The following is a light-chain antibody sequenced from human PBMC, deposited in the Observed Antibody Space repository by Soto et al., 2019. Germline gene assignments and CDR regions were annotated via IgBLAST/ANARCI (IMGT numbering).Light chain of an antibody. V-gene: IGKV1-5*01. CDR3: QQYNSYPWT. Sequence: DIQMTQSPSTLSASVGDRVTITCRASQSISSWLAWYQQKPGKAPKLLIYDASSLESGVPSRFSGSGSGTEFNLTINSLQHYDFATYCCQQYNSYPWTFGQGTKVEIK. J-gene: IGKJ1*01. CDR2: DAS. CDR1: QSISSW.